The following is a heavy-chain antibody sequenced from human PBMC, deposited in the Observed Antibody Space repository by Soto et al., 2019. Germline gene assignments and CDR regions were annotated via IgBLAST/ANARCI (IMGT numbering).Heavy chain of an antibody. Sequence: SETLSLTCTVSGCSISSYYWSWIRQPPGKGLEWIGYIYYSGSTNYNPYLKSRVTISVDTYKDKFSMKLSSVTAADTAVYYCASDTIFGVDREWLWSMDVWGQGTTVTVSS. CDR2: IYYSGST. V-gene: IGHV4-59*01. J-gene: IGHJ6*02. CDR1: GCSISSYY. CDR3: ASDTIFGVDREWLWSMDV. D-gene: IGHD3-3*01.